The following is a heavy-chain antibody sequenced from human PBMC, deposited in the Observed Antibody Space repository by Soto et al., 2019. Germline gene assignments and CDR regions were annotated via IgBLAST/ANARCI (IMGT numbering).Heavy chain of an antibody. Sequence: VQSGAEVKKPGXXVXVSXXXXXXXXXSYAXXXXXXXXXXGLEWMGGIIPMYGPAKNAQRFQGRVTIPADESTTTVYMELTSLTSQDTAVYYCARVTSMVRGVIDNWFDPWGHGTLVTVSS. V-gene: IGHV1-69*01. CDR1: XXXXXSYA. CDR3: ARVTSMVRGVIDNWFDP. D-gene: IGHD3-10*01. J-gene: IGHJ5*02. CDR2: IIPMYGPA.